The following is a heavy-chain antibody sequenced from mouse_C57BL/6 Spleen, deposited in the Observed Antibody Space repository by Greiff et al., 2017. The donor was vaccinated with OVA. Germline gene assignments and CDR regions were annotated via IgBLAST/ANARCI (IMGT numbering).Heavy chain of an antibody. V-gene: IGHV1-64*01. CDR1: GYTFTSYW. CDR2: IHPNSGST. D-gene: IGHD2-2*01. Sequence: VKLQQPGAELVKPGASVKLSCKASGYTFTSYWMHWVKQRPGQGLEWIGMIHPNSGSTNYNEKFKSKATLTVDKSSSTAYMQLSSLTSEDSAVYYCARYGYDGHYFDYWGQGTTLTVSS. CDR3: ARYGYDGHYFDY. J-gene: IGHJ2*01.